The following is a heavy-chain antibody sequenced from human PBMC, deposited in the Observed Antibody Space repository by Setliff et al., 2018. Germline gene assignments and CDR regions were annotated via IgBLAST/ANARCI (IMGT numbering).Heavy chain of an antibody. D-gene: IGHD6-25*01. Sequence: PGGSLRLSCAASGFTFSNYWMSWVRQTPGKGLEWVSSISPDSYYIYYADSIKGRFTISRDNAKSSLYLQMNSLRAEDTAVFYCARSPANGGHDAFDIWGQGTMVTVSS. CDR2: ISPDSYYI. CDR1: GFTFSNYW. V-gene: IGHV3-21*03. J-gene: IGHJ3*02. CDR3: ARSPANGGHDAFDI.